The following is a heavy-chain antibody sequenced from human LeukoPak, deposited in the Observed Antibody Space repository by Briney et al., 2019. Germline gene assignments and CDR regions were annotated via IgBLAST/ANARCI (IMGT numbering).Heavy chain of an antibody. CDR1: GGSISSSNYY. Sequence: SETLSLTCTVSGGSISSSNYYWGWIRQPPGKGLEWIGSIYYSGSTYYNPSLKSRVTISVDTSKNQFSLKLSSVTAADTAVYYCAGTRYCSGGSCYLRWFDPWGQGTLVTVSS. V-gene: IGHV4-39*01. CDR2: IYYSGST. J-gene: IGHJ5*02. CDR3: AGTRYCSGGSCYLRWFDP. D-gene: IGHD2-15*01.